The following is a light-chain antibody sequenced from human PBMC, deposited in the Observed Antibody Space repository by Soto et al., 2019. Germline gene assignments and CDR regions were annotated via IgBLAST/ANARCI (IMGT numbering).Light chain of an antibody. V-gene: IGKV3-20*01. CDR1: QSVSSTY. CDR2: CAS. Sequence: EIVLTQSPGTLSLSPGERATLSCRASQSVSSTYLAWYQQKPGQAPSLLIYCASRRATGIPVRFSGSGSGTDFTLTISRLEPEDFAVYYCQQYERSPTTFGGGTKVEIK. CDR3: QQYERSPTT. J-gene: IGKJ4*01.